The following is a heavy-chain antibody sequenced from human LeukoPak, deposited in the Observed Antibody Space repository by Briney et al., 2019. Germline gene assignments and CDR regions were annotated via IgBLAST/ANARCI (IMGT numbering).Heavy chain of an antibody. CDR2: IYWDDDK. CDR3: AHSLTTVTYFDY. V-gene: IGHV2-5*02. D-gene: IGHD4-17*01. CDR1: GFSLSTSGVG. J-gene: IGHJ4*02. Sequence: SGPTLVKPTQSLTLTCTFSGFSLSTSGVGVGWIRQPPGKALEWLALIYWDDDKRYSPSLKSSRTSTKDTSKNQVVHTMTNMDPVDTATYYCAHSLTTVTYFDYWSQGTLVTVSS.